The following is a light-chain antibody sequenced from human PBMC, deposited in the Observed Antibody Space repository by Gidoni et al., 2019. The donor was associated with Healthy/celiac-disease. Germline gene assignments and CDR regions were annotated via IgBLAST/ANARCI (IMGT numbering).Light chain of an antibody. CDR3: QQYNNWPPIT. V-gene: IGKV3-15*01. Sequence: EIVMTQSPATLSVSPGERATLSCRASQSVSSNLAGYQQKPGQAPRPLLYGASTRATGIPARFSGSGSGTEFTPTISSLQSEDFAVYYCQQYNNWPPITFGQGTRLEIK. CDR2: GAS. J-gene: IGKJ5*01. CDR1: QSVSSN.